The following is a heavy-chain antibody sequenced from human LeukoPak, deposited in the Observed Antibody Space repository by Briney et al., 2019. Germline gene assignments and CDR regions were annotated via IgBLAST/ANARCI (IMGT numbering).Heavy chain of an antibody. CDR1: GGTLNNYA. CDR3: ANYFDYYAAFDV. CDR2: VLPIFGAP. Sequence: GSSVKVSCKTSGGTLNNYAINWVRQAPGQGLEWVGGVLPIFGAPASAQKFQGRVTFSTDASADTVYMETSSLTSEDTAVYYCANYFDYYAAFDVWGQGTMVTVSS. J-gene: IGHJ3*01. D-gene: IGHD3-22*01. V-gene: IGHV1-69*05.